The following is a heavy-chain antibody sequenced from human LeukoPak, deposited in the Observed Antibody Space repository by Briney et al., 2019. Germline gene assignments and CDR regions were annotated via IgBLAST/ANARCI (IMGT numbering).Heavy chain of an antibody. J-gene: IGHJ4*02. CDR3: ARARRAGDDVDY. V-gene: IGHV4-39*07. D-gene: IGHD7-27*01. CDR2: IYHSGST. CDR1: GGSISSGSYY. Sequence: SETLSLTXTVSGGSISSGSYYWSWIRQPPGKGLDWIGSIYHSGSTYYNPSLKSRVTISLDTSKNQFSLKLSSVTAADTAVYYCARARRAGDDVDYWGQGTLVTVSS.